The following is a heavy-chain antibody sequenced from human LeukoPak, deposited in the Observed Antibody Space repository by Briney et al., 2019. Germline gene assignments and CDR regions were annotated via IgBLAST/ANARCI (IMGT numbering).Heavy chain of an antibody. Sequence: GGSLRLSCVASGFPFSSYWMTWVRQAPGKGLEWVANIKQDGSKKSYVDSVKGRFTISRDNAKNSLYLQMNSLRAEDTAVYYCARERWSSGWYPSYYYYYGMDVWGQGTTVTVSS. CDR1: GFPFSSYW. J-gene: IGHJ6*02. V-gene: IGHV3-7*03. D-gene: IGHD6-19*01. CDR3: ARERWSSGWYPSYYYYYGMDV. CDR2: IKQDGSKK.